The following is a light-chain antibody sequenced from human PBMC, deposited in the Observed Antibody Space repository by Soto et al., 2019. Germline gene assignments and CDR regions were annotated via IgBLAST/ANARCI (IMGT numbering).Light chain of an antibody. Sequence: EVVLTQSPATLSFSPGERATLSCRASQSVNHYLAWYQQKPGQAPRLLIQDASIRAAGVPARFSGGWSGTDFTLTISSLEPEDFAVYYCQQRSVWPLTFGGGTKVEIK. V-gene: IGKV3-11*01. CDR3: QQRSVWPLT. CDR1: QSVNHY. J-gene: IGKJ4*01. CDR2: DAS.